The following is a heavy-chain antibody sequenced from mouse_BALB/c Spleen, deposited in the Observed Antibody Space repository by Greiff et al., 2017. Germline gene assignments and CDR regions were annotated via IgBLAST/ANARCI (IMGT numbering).Heavy chain of an antibody. CDR1: GDSITSGY. D-gene: IGHD1-1*01. Sequence: EVKLMESGPSLVKPSQTLSLTCSVTGDSITSGYWNWIRKFPGNKLEYMGYISYSGSTYYNPSLKSRISITRDTSKNQYYLQLNSVTTEDTATYYCARYGSRYYYAMDYWGQGTSVTVSS. CDR3: ARYGSRYYYAMDY. J-gene: IGHJ4*01. CDR2: ISYSGST. V-gene: IGHV3-8*02.